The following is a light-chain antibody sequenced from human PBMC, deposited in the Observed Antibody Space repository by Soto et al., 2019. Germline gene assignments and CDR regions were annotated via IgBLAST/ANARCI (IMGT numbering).Light chain of an antibody. Sequence: QSALTQPASVSGSPGQSITISCTGTSSDVGGYSYVSWYQHNPGKAPKLMIYDVSNRPSGVSNRFSGSNSGNTASLTISGLQAEDADDYYCNSYTSSSTVVFGGGTQMTVL. CDR3: NSYTSSSTVV. V-gene: IGLV2-14*03. J-gene: IGLJ2*01. CDR2: DVS. CDR1: SSDVGGYSY.